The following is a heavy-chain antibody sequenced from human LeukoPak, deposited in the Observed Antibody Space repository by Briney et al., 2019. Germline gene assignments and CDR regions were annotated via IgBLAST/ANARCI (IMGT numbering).Heavy chain of an antibody. V-gene: IGHV4-34*01. CDR3: ARGGHYYDSSGYFDY. D-gene: IGHD3-22*01. Sequence: SETLSLTCAVYGGSFSAYYWSWIRQPPGKGLEWIGEINHSGSTNYNPSLKSRVTISVDTSKNQFSLKLSSVTAADTAVYYCARGGHYYDSSGYFDYWGQGTLVTVSS. J-gene: IGHJ4*02. CDR1: GGSFSAYY. CDR2: INHSGST.